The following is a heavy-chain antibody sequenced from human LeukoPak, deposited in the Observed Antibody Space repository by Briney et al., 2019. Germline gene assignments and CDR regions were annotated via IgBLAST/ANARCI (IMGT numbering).Heavy chain of an antibody. CDR2: IYYSGTT. V-gene: IGHV4-39*07. CDR3: ARGHYGSGYRWFDY. D-gene: IGHD3-10*01. J-gene: IGHJ4*02. Sequence: SETLSLTCTVSGGSISSSSYYWGWIRQPPGKGLEWIGTIYYSGTTYYNPSLKSRVTISVDTSKNQFSLKLSSVTAADTAVYYCARGHYGSGYRWFDYWGQGTLVTVSS. CDR1: GGSISSSSYY.